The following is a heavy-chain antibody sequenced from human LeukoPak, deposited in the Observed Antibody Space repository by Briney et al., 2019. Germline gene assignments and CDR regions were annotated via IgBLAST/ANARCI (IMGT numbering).Heavy chain of an antibody. CDR3: AKDGGAGCSDDWCPPDS. Sequence: LPGGSLRLSCAASGFNFGGYAMHWVRQPPGKGLEWVSGISWNGDRIGYADSVKGRFTITRDNAKSSLYSQMNSLKAEDTAFYFCAKDGGAGCSDDWCPPDSWGQGTLVTVSS. D-gene: IGHD3-9*01. CDR1: GFNFGGYA. J-gene: IGHJ4*02. CDR2: ISWNGDRI. V-gene: IGHV3-9*01.